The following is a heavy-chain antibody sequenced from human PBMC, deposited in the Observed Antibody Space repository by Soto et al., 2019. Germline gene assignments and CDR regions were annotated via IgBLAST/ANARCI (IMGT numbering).Heavy chain of an antibody. CDR1: GGSFSGYY. Sequence: QVQLQQWGAGLLKPSETLSLTCAVYGGSFSGYYWSWIRQPPGKGLEWIGEINHSGSTNYNPSLKSRVTISVDTSKNQVSLKLSSVTAADTAVYYCARGRRGRVTAGMDVWGQGTTVTVSS. V-gene: IGHV4-34*01. D-gene: IGHD2-21*02. CDR3: ARGRRGRVTAGMDV. CDR2: INHSGST. J-gene: IGHJ6*02.